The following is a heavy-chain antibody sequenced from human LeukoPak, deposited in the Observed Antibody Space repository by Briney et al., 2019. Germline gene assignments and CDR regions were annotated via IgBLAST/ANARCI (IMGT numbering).Heavy chain of an antibody. Sequence: SETLSLTCAVSGYSISSGCYWGWIRQPPGKGLEWIGSIYHSGRTYYNPSLKSRVTISVDTSKDQFSLKLSSVAAADTAVYYCARHYNPYYFDYWGQGTLVTVSS. CDR3: ARHYNPYYFDY. D-gene: IGHD5-24*01. CDR1: GYSISSGCY. V-gene: IGHV4-38-2*01. J-gene: IGHJ4*02. CDR2: IYHSGRT.